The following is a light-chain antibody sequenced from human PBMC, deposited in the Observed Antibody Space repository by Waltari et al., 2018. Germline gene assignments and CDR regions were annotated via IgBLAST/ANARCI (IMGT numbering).Light chain of an antibody. V-gene: IGLV2-23*02. CDR2: EVI. CDR1: TSYVGHYNL. J-gene: IGLJ1*01. Sequence: QSALTQPASVSGTPGQSITISCTGTTSYVGHYNLVSWYQQHTGKAPKLMIWEVIKRPFGFSDRCSGSKSCNTVSLTISGLQAVEEADYYCCSYAGGGTYVFGTGTKVTVL. CDR3: CSYAGGGTYV.